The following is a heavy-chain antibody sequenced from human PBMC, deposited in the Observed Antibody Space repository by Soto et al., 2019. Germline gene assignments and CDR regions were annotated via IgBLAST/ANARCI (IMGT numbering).Heavy chain of an antibody. CDR1: GGTFSSYA. D-gene: IGHD6-13*01. CDR3: ARERRYDSSSWYYYYYGMDV. V-gene: IGHV1-69*06. J-gene: IGHJ6*02. CDR2: IIPIFGTA. Sequence: SVKVSCKASGGTFSSYAISWVRQAPGQGLEWMGGIIPIFGTANYAQKFQGRITITADKSTSTAYMELSSLRSEDTAVYYCARERRYDSSSWYYYYYGMDVWGQGTTVTVSS.